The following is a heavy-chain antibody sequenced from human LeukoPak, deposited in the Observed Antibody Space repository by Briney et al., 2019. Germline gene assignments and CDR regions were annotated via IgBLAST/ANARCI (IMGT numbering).Heavy chain of an antibody. V-gene: IGHV3-21*01. D-gene: IGHD6-19*01. J-gene: IGHJ6*03. Sequence: GGTLRPSCAASGFTFSSYGMSWVRQAPGKGLEWVSSITTSSTYMFYADSVRGRFTISRDNAENSLYLQMNSLRDEDTAVYYCARDPYSGGYGAYYYYYMDVWGKGTTVTVSS. CDR1: GFTFSSYG. CDR2: ITTSSTYM. CDR3: ARDPYSGGYGAYYYYYMDV.